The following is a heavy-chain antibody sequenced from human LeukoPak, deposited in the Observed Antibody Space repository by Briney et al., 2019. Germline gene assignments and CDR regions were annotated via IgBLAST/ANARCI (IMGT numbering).Heavy chain of an antibody. Sequence: SETLSLTCAVSGGSISSTNWWTWVRQPPGKGLEWIGEIYHGGSTNYNPSLRSRVTISLDKSKNQFSVKLNSVTAKDTAVYYCAMGGGVAAAGAFDVWGQGTMVTVSS. CDR2: IYHGGST. D-gene: IGHD6-13*01. V-gene: IGHV4-4*02. J-gene: IGHJ3*01. CDR1: GGSISSTNW. CDR3: AMGGGVAAAGAFDV.